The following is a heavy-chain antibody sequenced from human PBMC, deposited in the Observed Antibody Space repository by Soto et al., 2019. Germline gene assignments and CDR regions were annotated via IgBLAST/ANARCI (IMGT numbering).Heavy chain of an antibody. CDR2: IVVGSGNT. J-gene: IGHJ6*02. D-gene: IGHD6-19*01. CDR3: AADTLAGHYYSYYGMDV. V-gene: IGHV1-58*01. Sequence: SVKVSCKASGFTFTSSAVQWVRQARGQRLEWIGWIVVGSGNTKYAQKFQERVTITRDMSTSTAYMELSSLRSEDTAVYYCAADTLAGHYYSYYGMDVWGQGTTVTVSS. CDR1: GFTFTSSA.